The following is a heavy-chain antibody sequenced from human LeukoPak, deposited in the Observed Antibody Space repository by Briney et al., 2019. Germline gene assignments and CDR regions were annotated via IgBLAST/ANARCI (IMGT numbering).Heavy chain of an antibody. CDR1: GGSISSSSYY. Sequence: SETLSLTCTVSGGSISSSSYYWGWIRQPPGKGLEWIGSIYYSGSTYYNPSLKSRVTISVDTSKNQFSLKLSSVTAADTAVYYCARAGYTAIVAFDIWGQGTMVTVSS. V-gene: IGHV4-39*01. D-gene: IGHD5-18*01. CDR3: ARAGYTAIVAFDI. CDR2: IYYSGST. J-gene: IGHJ3*02.